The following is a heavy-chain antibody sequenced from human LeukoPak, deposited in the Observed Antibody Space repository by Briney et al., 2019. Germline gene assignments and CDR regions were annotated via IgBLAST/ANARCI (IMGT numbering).Heavy chain of an antibody. V-gene: IGHV1-2*02. Sequence: ASVKVSCKTSGYTFTGYYMQWVRQVPGQGLEWMGWINPNSGGTNYAQKFQGRVTMTRDTSIGTAYMELSRLRSDDTAFYYCAMSGSYYTGYFNYWGQGTLVTVSS. CDR3: AMSGSYYTGYFNY. J-gene: IGHJ4*02. CDR1: GYTFTGYY. D-gene: IGHD1-26*01. CDR2: INPNSGGT.